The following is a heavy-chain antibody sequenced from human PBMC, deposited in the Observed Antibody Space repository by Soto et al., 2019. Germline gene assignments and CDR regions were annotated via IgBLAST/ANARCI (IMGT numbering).Heavy chain of an antibody. CDR1: GFAFSDYG. CDR3: ANEGAGIAVTGHEACEI. Sequence: QVQLVESGGGVVQPGKSLRLSCAASGFAFSDYGMHWVRQTPGKGLEWVALISYDGIYEYYADSVKGRFTLSRDNSKNTLYLQMNSLSTGDTAIYYCANEGAGIAVTGHEACEIWGQGKMVTGSS. CDR2: ISYDGIYE. J-gene: IGHJ3*02. D-gene: IGHD6-19*01. V-gene: IGHV3-30*18.